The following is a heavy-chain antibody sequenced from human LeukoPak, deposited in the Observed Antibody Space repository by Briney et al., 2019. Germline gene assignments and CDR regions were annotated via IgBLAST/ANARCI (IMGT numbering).Heavy chain of an antibody. CDR1: GYSFTSYW. V-gene: IGHV5-51*01. CDR3: ASIPRPGWGSGWFPIDY. D-gene: IGHD6-19*01. J-gene: IGHJ4*02. CDR2: IYPGDSDT. Sequence: GESLKISCKGSGYSFTSYWIGWVRQMPGKGLEWMGIIYPGDSDTRYSPSFQGQVTISADKSITTAYLQWSSLKASDSAMYYCASIPRPGWGSGWFPIDYWGQGTLVTVSS.